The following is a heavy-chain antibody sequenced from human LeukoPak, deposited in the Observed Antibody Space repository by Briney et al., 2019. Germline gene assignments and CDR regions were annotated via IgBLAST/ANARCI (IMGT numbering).Heavy chain of an antibody. J-gene: IGHJ5*02. CDR1: GGTFSSYA. V-gene: IGHV1-69*01. CDR3: ASQYSSSRYGGYWFDP. CDR2: IXPIFGTA. Sequence: XXGGTFSSYAISWVRQAPGQGLEWMGGIXPIFGTANYAQKFQGRVTITADESTSTAYMELSSLRSEDTAVYYCASQYSSSRYGGYWFDPWGQGTLVTVSS. D-gene: IGHD6-13*01.